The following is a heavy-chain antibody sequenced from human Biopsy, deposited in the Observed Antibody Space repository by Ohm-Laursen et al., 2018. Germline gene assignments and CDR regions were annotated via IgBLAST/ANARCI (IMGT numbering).Heavy chain of an antibody. CDR3: ARADERQLVPYSFYGVDV. Sequence: GSLRLSCTASGFSVSSYDMNWVRQAPGEGLEWISYISETSSHIYDADSVRGRFTVARDIAKNSLYLQMDSLRAEDTAVYFCARADERQLVPYSFYGVDVWGQGTTVTVSS. CDR2: ISETSSHI. D-gene: IGHD6-6*01. J-gene: IGHJ6*02. CDR1: GFSVSSYD. V-gene: IGHV3-21*01.